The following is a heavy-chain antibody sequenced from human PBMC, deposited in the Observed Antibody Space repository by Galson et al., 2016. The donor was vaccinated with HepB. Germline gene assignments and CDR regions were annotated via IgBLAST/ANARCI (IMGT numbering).Heavy chain of an antibody. CDR2: ITDSGSNI. Sequence: SLRLSCAASGFRFSDYTMSWVRQAPGKGLEWVASITDSGSNIYYADSMKGRFTISRDNAKTSLYLQMNSLRADDTAVYYCAYNQNYGAGVYWFYGMDVWGKGTTVTVAS. D-gene: IGHD3-10*01. J-gene: IGHJ6*04. CDR1: GFRFSDYT. CDR3: AYNQNYGAGVYWFYGMDV. V-gene: IGHV3-21*01.